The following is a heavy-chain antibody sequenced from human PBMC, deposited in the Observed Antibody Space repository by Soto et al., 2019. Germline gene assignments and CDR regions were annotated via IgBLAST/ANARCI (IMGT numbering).Heavy chain of an antibody. CDR1: GGSFSGYY. Sequence: PSETLSLTCAVYGGSFSGYYWSWIRQPPGKGLQWIGKINHIGTTNYNPSLKSRVTISVDTSKNQFSLKLSSVTAADTAVYYCARFDSSGWYFDFWGQGNLVPVSS. J-gene: IGHJ4*02. V-gene: IGHV4-34*01. CDR3: ARFDSSGWYFDF. CDR2: INHIGTT. D-gene: IGHD6-19*01.